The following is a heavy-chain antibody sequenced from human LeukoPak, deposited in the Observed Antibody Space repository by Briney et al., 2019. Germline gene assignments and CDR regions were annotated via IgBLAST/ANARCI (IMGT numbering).Heavy chain of an antibody. J-gene: IGHJ6*03. D-gene: IGHD3-16*01. V-gene: IGHV3-7*01. CDR1: GFTFSSYW. CDR3: ASNLGGWGSYYMDV. CDR2: IKQDGSEK. Sequence: GGSLRLFCAASGFTFSSYWMSWVRQAPGKGLEWVANIKQDGSEKYYVDSVKGRFTISRDNAMNSLYLQMNSLRAEDTAVYYCASNLGGWGSYYMDVWGKGTTVTVFS.